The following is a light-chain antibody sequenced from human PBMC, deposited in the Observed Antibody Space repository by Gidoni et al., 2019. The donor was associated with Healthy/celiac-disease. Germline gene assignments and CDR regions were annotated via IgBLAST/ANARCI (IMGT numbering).Light chain of an antibody. V-gene: IGLV2-14*03. Sequence: QSALTQPASVSGSPGQSSTLSCTGTSSDVGGYNYVSWYQQHPGKAPKLMIYDVSTRPSGVSNRFSGSKSVNTASLTISGLQAEDEADYYCSSYTSSSTLGVFGTGTKVTVL. CDR3: SSYTSSSTLGV. J-gene: IGLJ1*01. CDR2: DVS. CDR1: SSDVGGYNY.